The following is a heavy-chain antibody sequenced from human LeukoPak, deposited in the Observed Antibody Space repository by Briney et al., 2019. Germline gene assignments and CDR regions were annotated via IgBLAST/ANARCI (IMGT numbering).Heavy chain of an antibody. CDR2: IWYDGSNK. V-gene: IGHV3-33*01. J-gene: IGHJ4*02. CDR3: ARARNDYDSNGFSALEY. CDR1: GFTFSSYG. D-gene: IGHD3-22*01. Sequence: GKALRLSCAASGFTFSSYGMHWVRQAPGKGLEWVAVIWYDGSNKNYADSVKGRFTISRDNSKNTLYLQMNSLTVEDTAVYSCARARNDYDSNGFSALEYWGQGTLVTVSS.